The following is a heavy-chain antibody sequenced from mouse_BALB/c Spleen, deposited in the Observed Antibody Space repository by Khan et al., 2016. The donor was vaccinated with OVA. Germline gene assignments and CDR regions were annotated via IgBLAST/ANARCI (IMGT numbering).Heavy chain of an antibody. Sequence: EVKLLESGPGLVKPSQTVSLTCTVTGISITTGNYRWSWIRQFPGNKLEWIGNIYYSGTITYNPFLTSRTTITRDTSKNRFFLEMNSLTAEDTATYYCARDYGSLYWYFDVWGAGTTVTVSS. CDR2: IYYSGTI. CDR3: ARDYGSLYWYFDV. V-gene: IGHV3-5*02. CDR1: GISITTGNYR. J-gene: IGHJ1*01. D-gene: IGHD1-1*01.